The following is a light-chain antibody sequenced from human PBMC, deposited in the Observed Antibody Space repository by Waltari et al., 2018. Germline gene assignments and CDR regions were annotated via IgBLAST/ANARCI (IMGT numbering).Light chain of an antibody. Sequence: EIVLTQSPGTLSLSPGERATLSGRASQSVSSSYLAWYQQKPGQAPRLLIYGASSRATGIPDRFSGSGSGTDFTLTISRLEPEDVAVYYCQQYGSSPLTFGGGTKVEIK. CDR1: QSVSSSY. J-gene: IGKJ4*01. CDR3: QQYGSSPLT. V-gene: IGKV3-20*01. CDR2: GAS.